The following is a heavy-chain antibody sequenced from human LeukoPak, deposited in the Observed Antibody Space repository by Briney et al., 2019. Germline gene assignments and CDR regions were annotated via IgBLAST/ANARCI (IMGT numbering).Heavy chain of an antibody. Sequence: SETLSLTCTVSGGSISSGSYYWSWIRQPAGKGLEWIGRIYTSGSTNYNPSLKSRVTISVDTSKDQFSLKLSSVTAADTAVYYCARAEESVTIFGVVIKGYDYWGQGTLVTVSS. CDR3: ARAEESVTIFGVVIKGYDY. CDR2: IYTSGST. D-gene: IGHD3-3*01. J-gene: IGHJ4*02. V-gene: IGHV4-61*02. CDR1: GGSISSGSYY.